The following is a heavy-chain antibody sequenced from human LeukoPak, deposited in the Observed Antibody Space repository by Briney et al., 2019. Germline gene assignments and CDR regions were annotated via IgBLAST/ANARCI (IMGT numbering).Heavy chain of an antibody. CDR1: GFTFDDYA. V-gene: IGHV3-9*01. CDR3: AKDIFTMVRGVVDY. CDR2: ISWNSGSI. D-gene: IGHD3-10*01. Sequence: GGSLRLSCAASGFTFDDYAVHRVRQAPGKGLEWVSGISWNSGSIGYADSVKGRFTISRDNAKNSLYLQMNSLRAEDTALYYCAKDIFTMVRGVVDYWGQGTLVTVSS. J-gene: IGHJ4*02.